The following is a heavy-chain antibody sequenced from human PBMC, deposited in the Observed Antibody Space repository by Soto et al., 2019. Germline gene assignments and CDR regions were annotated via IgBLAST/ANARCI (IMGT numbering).Heavy chain of an antibody. D-gene: IGHD3-22*01. CDR1: GGSISSGGYS. Sequence: KPSETLSLTCAVSGGSISSGGYSWSWIRQPPGKGLEWIGYIYHSGSTYYNPSLKSRVTISVDRSKNQFSLKLSSVTAADTAVYYCASAPDSSGYYAYWGQGTLVTVSS. J-gene: IGHJ4*02. CDR2: IYHSGST. CDR3: ASAPDSSGYYAY. V-gene: IGHV4-30-2*01.